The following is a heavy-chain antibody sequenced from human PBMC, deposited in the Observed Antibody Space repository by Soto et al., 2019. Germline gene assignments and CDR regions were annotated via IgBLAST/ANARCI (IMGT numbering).Heavy chain of an antibody. CDR2: ISSNGGST. D-gene: IGHD5-12*01. CDR3: ARREYSGYEIDY. CDR1: GFTFSSYA. J-gene: IGHJ4*02. V-gene: IGHV3-64*01. Sequence: EVQLVESGGGLVQPGGSLRLSCAASGFTFSSYAMHWVRQAPGKGLEYVSDISSNGGSTYYANSVKGRFTISRDNSKNTLYLQMDSLRAEDKAVYYCARREYSGYEIDYWGQGNLVTVSS.